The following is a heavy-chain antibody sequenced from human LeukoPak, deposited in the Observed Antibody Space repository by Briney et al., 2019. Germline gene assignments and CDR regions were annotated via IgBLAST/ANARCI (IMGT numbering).Heavy chain of an antibody. CDR2: IHPSGML. CDR1: GASFNSDDQY. V-gene: IGHV4-31*03. Sequence: SETLSLTCTVSGASFNSDDQYWDWIRQRPGKGLEWIGSIHPSGMLYHHPSLESRVTMSRDPSKNQFSLNLNSVTAADTAVYFCSRGLDSRKLGYWGQGILVTVSS. J-gene: IGHJ4*02. CDR3: SRGLDSRKLGY. D-gene: IGHD3-22*01.